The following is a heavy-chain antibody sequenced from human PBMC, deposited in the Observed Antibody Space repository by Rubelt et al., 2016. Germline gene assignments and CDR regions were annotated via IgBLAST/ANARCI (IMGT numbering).Heavy chain of an antibody. V-gene: IGHV4-39*02. CDR3: ARYANEDGDFRFDP. CDR1: GGSISSSSYY. CDR2: FTRGKEN. D-gene: IGHD4-17*01. Sequence: QLQLQESGPGLVKPSETLSLTCTVSGGSISSSSYYWGWIRQPPGKGLEWIGSFTRGKENHYNPSLESRVTLSVDTTKNHFSLKVRAVTAADTAVYYRARYANEDGDFRFDPWGQGTLVTVSS. J-gene: IGHJ5*02.